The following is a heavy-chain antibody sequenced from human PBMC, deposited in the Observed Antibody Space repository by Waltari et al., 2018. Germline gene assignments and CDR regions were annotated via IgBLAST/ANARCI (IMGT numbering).Heavy chain of an antibody. CDR2: INPNTGKT. J-gene: IGHJ4*02. CDR1: GYRLAIYG. CDR3: ARDRAPPGGSGWYRIIDF. Sequence: QVQLVQSGPEVKKPGASVKVSCKASGYRLAIYGFSWVRQAPGQGLEWMGWINPNTGKTEFSQKVPGRVTLTADTSTRTAFLEVRSLRPDDTAIYYCARDRAPPGGSGWYRIIDFWGQGTHVTVSS. V-gene: IGHV1-18*01. D-gene: IGHD6-19*01.